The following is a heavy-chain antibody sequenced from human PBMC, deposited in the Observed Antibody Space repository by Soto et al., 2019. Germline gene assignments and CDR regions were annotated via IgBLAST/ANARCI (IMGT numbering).Heavy chain of an antibody. Sequence: GSLRLSCAASGFSFSSYAMHWVRQAPGKGLEYVSGISDNGGITYYANSVRGRFTISRDNSKNTLYLQMGSLTTEDMAVYYCARDYREMFTGFNWFDPWGQGTLVTVSS. V-gene: IGHV3-64*01. CDR1: GFSFSSYA. CDR3: ARDYREMFTGFNWFDP. D-gene: IGHD3-9*01. CDR2: ISDNGGIT. J-gene: IGHJ5*02.